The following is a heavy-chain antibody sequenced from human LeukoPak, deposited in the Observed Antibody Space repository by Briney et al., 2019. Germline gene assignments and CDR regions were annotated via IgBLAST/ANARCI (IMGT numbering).Heavy chain of an antibody. V-gene: IGHV3-74*01. CDR2: INTDGSST. CDR1: GFTFSSYW. Sequence: GGSLRLSCAASGFTFSSYWMHWVRQAPGKGLVWVSRINTDGSSTSYADSVKGRFTIFRDNAKNTLYLQMNSLRAEDTAVYYCARRGYCSSTSCYDTYYYYYMDVWGKGTTVTVSS. D-gene: IGHD2-2*01. J-gene: IGHJ6*03. CDR3: ARRGYCSSTSCYDTYYYYYMDV.